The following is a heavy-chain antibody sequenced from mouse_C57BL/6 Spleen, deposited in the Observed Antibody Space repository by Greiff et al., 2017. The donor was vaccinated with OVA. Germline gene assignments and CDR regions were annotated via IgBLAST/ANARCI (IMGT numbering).Heavy chain of an antibody. Sequence: EVQLQQSGAELVRPGASVKLSCTASGFNITDDYMHWVKQRPEQGLEWIGWIDPENGDTEYASKFQGKATITADTSSNTAYLQLSSLTSEDTAVYYCTTYNITYYAMDYWGQGTSVTVSS. CDR2: IDPENGDT. CDR3: TTYNITYYAMDY. J-gene: IGHJ4*01. V-gene: IGHV14-4*01. CDR1: GFNITDDY.